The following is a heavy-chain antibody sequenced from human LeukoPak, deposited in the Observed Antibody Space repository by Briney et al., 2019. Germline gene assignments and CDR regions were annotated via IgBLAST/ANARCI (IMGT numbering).Heavy chain of an antibody. J-gene: IGHJ2*01. CDR2: INPSGGST. D-gene: IGHD3-22*01. V-gene: IGHV1-46*01. Sequence: ASVTVSCKASGYTFTSYYMHWVRQAPGQGLEWMGLINPSGGSTSYAQKFQGRVTMTRDTSTSTVYMELSSLRSEDTAVYYCATSTMIVVAPFWYFDLWGRGTLVTVSS. CDR1: GYTFTSYY. CDR3: ATSTMIVVAPFWYFDL.